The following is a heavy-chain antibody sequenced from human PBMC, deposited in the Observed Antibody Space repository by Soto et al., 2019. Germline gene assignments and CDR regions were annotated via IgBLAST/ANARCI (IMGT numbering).Heavy chain of an antibody. Sequence: GGSLRLSCAVSGFTFGDHYIDWVRQAPGKGLEWVGRIRNKAHSYSTTYAASVKGRFTFSRDDSKNLVYLQMNSLRAEDTAVYYCAKADRGHCSGSWCYPFDYWGQGTLVTVSS. J-gene: IGHJ4*02. CDR3: AKADRGHCSGSWCYPFDY. D-gene: IGHD2-15*01. CDR2: IRNKAHSYST. V-gene: IGHV3-72*01. CDR1: GFTFGDHY.